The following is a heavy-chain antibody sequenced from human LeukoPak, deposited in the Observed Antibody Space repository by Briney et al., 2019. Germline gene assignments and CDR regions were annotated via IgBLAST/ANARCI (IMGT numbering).Heavy chain of an antibody. Sequence: SVKVSCKASGGTFSSYAISWVRQAPGQGLEWMGGIIPIFGTANYAQKFQGRVTITADKSTSTAYMELSSLRSEDTAVYYCASFSSIAAAGTTGGDWFDPWGQGTLVTVSS. CDR3: ASFSSIAAAGTTGGDWFDP. CDR1: GGTFSSYA. CDR2: IIPIFGTA. V-gene: IGHV1-69*06. J-gene: IGHJ5*02. D-gene: IGHD6-13*01.